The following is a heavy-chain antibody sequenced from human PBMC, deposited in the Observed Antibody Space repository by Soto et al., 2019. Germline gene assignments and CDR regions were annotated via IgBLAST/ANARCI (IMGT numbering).Heavy chain of an antibody. J-gene: IGHJ3*02. CDR2: IYSTETT. CDR3: ARLTSTKWAWAFDI. CDR1: GGTISGSSCY. V-gene: IGHV4-39*01. D-gene: IGHD1-26*01. Sequence: ASETLSLTCHVTGGTISGSSCYWGWIRKPPGTELEWIGSIYSTETTYYNPSLNSRVTISVDTSKNQFSLRMSSVTAADTAVYYCARLTSTKWAWAFDIWGQGTMVTVSS.